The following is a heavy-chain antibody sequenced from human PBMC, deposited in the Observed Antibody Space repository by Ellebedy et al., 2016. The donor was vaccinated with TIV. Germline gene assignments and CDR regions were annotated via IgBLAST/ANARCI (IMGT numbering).Heavy chain of an antibody. J-gene: IGHJ4*02. V-gene: IGHV1-69*13. Sequence: ASVKVSXXASGGTFSSYAISWVRQAPGQGLEWMGGIIPIFGTANYAQKFQGRVTITADESTSTAYMELSSLRSEDTAVYYCARGSDVRELLMGTAYYFDYWGQGTLVTVSS. D-gene: IGHD1-26*01. CDR3: ARGSDVRELLMGTAYYFDY. CDR1: GGTFSSYA. CDR2: IIPIFGTA.